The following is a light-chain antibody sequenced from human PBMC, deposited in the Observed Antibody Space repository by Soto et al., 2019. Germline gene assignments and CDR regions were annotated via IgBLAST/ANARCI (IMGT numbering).Light chain of an antibody. CDR3: SSFVGAPVI. Sequence: QSALTQPPSASGSPGQSVTIPCAGNSTDVGEYNYVSWYQQHPGKVPKLIIFEVNKRPSGVPDRFSGSKSGDTASLTVSGLQAEDEADYYCSSFVGAPVIFGGGTQLTVL. CDR2: EVN. J-gene: IGLJ2*01. CDR1: STDVGEYNY. V-gene: IGLV2-8*01.